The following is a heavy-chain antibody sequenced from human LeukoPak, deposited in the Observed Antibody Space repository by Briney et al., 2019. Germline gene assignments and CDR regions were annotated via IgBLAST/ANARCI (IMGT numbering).Heavy chain of an antibody. D-gene: IGHD3-22*01. CDR1: GFTFDDYA. J-gene: IGHJ4*02. CDR3: AKDTGPYDSSGYYYVRDFDY. V-gene: IGHV3-9*01. Sequence: GRSLRLSCAASGFTFDDYAMHWVRQAPGKGLEWVSGISWNSGSIGYADSVKGRFTISRDNAKNSLYLQMNSLRAEDTALYYCAKDTGPYDSSGYYYVRDFDYWGQGTLVTVSS. CDR2: ISWNSGSI.